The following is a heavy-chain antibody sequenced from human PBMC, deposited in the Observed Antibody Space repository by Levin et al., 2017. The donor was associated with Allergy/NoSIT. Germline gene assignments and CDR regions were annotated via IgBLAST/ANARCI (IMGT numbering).Heavy chain of an antibody. J-gene: IGHJ3*02. CDR2: ISYDGSNK. CDR3: ATVYCYGSGDYYSGPFDI. D-gene: IGHD3-10*01. V-gene: IGHV3-30-3*01. Sequence: GESLKISCAASGFSFSNFAMYWVRQAPDKGLEWVSFISYDGSNKYYADSVKGRFTISRDNSKNTLNLHMDSLRAEDTAVYFCATVYCYGSGDYYSGPFDIWGQGTMVTVSS. CDR1: GFSFSNFA.